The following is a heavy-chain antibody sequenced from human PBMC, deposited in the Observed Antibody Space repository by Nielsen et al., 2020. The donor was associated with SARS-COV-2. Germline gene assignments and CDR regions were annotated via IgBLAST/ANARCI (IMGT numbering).Heavy chain of an antibody. V-gene: IGHV4-34*09. CDR1: GGSFSGYY. J-gene: IGHJ5*02. CDR2: INHSGST. CDR3: ARRDEDWFDP. Sequence: SETLSLTCAVYGGSFSGYYWSWIRQPPGKGLEWIGEINHSGSTNYNPSLKSRVTISVDTSKNQFSLKLSSVTAADTAVYYCARRDEDWFDPWGQGTLVTVSS.